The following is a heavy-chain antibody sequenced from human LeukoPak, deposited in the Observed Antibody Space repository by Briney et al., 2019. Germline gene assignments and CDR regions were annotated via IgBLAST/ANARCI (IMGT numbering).Heavy chain of an antibody. J-gene: IGHJ5*02. Sequence: HPGGSLRLSCAASGFTFSRYWMHWVRQTPGKGLVWVSHSNSDGSGRTYADSVKGRFTISRDNSKNTLYLQMNSLRAEDTAVYYCAKFGGTNWFDPWGQGTLVTVSS. D-gene: IGHD1-1*01. V-gene: IGHV3-74*01. CDR2: SNSDGSGR. CDR3: AKFGGTNWFDP. CDR1: GFTFSRYW.